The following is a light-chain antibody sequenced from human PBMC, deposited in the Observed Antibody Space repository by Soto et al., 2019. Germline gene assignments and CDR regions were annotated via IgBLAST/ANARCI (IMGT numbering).Light chain of an antibody. Sequence: QAVVTQEPSFSVSPGGTVTLPCGLSSGSVSTSYYPSWYQQTPGQAPRTVIYSTNTRSSGVPDRFSGSILGNKAALNITGAQADDESDYYCVLYMGSGIWVFGGGTKLTVL. CDR2: STN. J-gene: IGLJ3*02. CDR1: SGSVSTSYY. CDR3: VLYMGSGIWV. V-gene: IGLV8-61*01.